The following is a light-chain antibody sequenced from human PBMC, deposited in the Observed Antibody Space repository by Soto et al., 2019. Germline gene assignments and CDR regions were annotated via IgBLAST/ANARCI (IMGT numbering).Light chain of an antibody. Sequence: QSALTQPASVSGSPGQSITISCTGTSSDVGGYIFVSWYQQHPSKAPKLIIYEVSNRPSGVSNRFSGSKSGNTASLTISGLQAEDEADYYCRSYTRSSTYVFGSGTKVTVL. CDR3: RSYTRSSTYV. CDR1: SSDVGGYIF. V-gene: IGLV2-14*01. J-gene: IGLJ1*01. CDR2: EVS.